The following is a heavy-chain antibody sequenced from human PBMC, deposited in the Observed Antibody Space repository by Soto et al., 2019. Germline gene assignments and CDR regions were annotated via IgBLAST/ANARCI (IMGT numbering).Heavy chain of an antibody. CDR3: ARVAIACPSSSCYNHYYYSLDV. Sequence: SETLSLTCTVSGGSISSDNFFWSWIRQPPGEGLEWIGYIYYRGSTYYNPSLESRLTLLVDTPKNQFYLKLRSVTAADTAVYYCARVAIACPSSSCYNHYYYSLDVWGQGTTVTVSS. J-gene: IGHJ6*02. V-gene: IGHV4-30-4*01. CDR1: GGSISSDNFF. D-gene: IGHD2-2*02. CDR2: IYYRGST.